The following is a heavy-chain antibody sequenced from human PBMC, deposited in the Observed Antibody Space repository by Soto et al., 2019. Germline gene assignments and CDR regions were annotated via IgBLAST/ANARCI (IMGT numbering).Heavy chain of an antibody. V-gene: IGHV1-18*01. CDR3: ARPSTSYGDYGWSLAY. J-gene: IGHJ4*02. D-gene: IGHD4-17*01. CDR2: VSAHTGDS. Sequence: QVQLVHSGAEVKKPGASVKVSCKASGYPFGGYAIGWVRQAPGQGLEWKGWVSAHTGDSGYAQRFQGIVTRTTETSTSTAYMELRGLRSDDTAVYYCARPSTSYGDYGWSLAYWGQGTLVTVSS. CDR1: GYPFGGYA.